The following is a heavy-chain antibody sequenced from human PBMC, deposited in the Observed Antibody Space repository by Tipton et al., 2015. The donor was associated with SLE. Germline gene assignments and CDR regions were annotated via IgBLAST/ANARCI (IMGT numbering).Heavy chain of an antibody. CDR2: ISGSGDNT. V-gene: IGHV3-23*01. Sequence: SLRLSCAASGFTFSSSAMSWVRQAPEKGLEWVSAISGSGDNTYYADSVKGRFTISRDNSKNTLYLQMNSLRAEDTALYYCARGGRGFDYWGQGTLVTVSS. CDR1: GFTFSSSA. J-gene: IGHJ4*02. D-gene: IGHD3-16*01. CDR3: ARGGRGFDY.